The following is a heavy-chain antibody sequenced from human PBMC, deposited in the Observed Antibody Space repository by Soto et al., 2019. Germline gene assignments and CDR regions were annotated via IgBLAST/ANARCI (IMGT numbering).Heavy chain of an antibody. CDR1: GGSITTGGYY. Sequence: PSETLSLTCSVSGGSITTGGYYWSWIRQHPGKGLEWIGYIYYSGNTYYNPSLKSRVTISLDTSKNQFSLKLSSVTAADTAVYCCARARYSSHYYIDNWGQGTLVTVSS. V-gene: IGHV4-31*03. CDR2: IYYSGNT. J-gene: IGHJ4*02. CDR3: ARARYSSHYYIDN. D-gene: IGHD6-19*01.